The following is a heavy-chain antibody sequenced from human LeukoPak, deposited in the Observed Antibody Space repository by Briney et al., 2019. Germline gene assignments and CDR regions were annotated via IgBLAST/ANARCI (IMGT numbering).Heavy chain of an antibody. J-gene: IGHJ6*03. CDR2: IKQDGSEK. CDR3: AREMHRITGTTRRTRYYYYMDV. Sequence: PGGSLRLSCAASGFTFSSYWMSWVRQAPGKGLEWVANIKQDGSEKYYVDSVKGRFTISRDNAKNSLYLQMNSLRAEDTAVYYCAREMHRITGTTRRTRYYYYMDVWGKGTTVTVSS. V-gene: IGHV3-7*01. D-gene: IGHD1-7*01. CDR1: GFTFSSYW.